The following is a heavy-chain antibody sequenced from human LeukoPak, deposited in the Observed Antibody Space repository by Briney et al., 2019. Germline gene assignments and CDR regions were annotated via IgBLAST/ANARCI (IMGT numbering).Heavy chain of an antibody. CDR3: ARDITDYDY. CDR2: ISSSGTTI. V-gene: IGHV3-11*01. D-gene: IGHD1-20*01. Sequence: PGGSLRLSCAASGLFFSDYYMSWIRQAPGKGLEWVSYISSSGTTIFYADSVKGRFTISRDNAKNSLFLQMNSLRAEDTAMYYCARDITDYDYWGQGTLVTVSS. CDR1: GLFFSDYY. J-gene: IGHJ4*02.